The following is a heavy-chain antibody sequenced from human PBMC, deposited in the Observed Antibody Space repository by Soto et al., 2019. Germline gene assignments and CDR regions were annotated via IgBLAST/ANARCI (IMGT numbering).Heavy chain of an antibody. Sequence: EVQLLESGGGLVQPGGSLRLSCAASGFTFSSYAMSWVRQAPGKGLEWVSAISGSGSSTYHADSVKGRFTISRDNSKNTLFLQMNILRAEDTAVYYCAKDSPYSASYKEDAFDIWGQGSMVTVSS. V-gene: IGHV3-23*01. CDR3: AKDSPYSASYKEDAFDI. CDR2: ISGSGSST. D-gene: IGHD1-26*01. CDR1: GFTFSSYA. J-gene: IGHJ3*02.